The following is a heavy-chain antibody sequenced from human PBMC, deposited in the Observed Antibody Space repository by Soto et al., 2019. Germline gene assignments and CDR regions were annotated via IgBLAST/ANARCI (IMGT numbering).Heavy chain of an antibody. D-gene: IGHD3-16*01. V-gene: IGHV4-31*03. CDR2: IHYSGTI. Sequence: QVQLQESGPGLVKPSQTLSLTCIVSGGSTSSGDYYRSWIRQYPGKGLEWIGSIHYSGTIYNNPSLRSRATMSVDTSNFQFSLKLSSVTAADTAVYYCTRGLDWAKLGYWGQGTLVTVSS. CDR1: GGSTSSGDYY. CDR3: TRGLDWAKLGY. J-gene: IGHJ4*02.